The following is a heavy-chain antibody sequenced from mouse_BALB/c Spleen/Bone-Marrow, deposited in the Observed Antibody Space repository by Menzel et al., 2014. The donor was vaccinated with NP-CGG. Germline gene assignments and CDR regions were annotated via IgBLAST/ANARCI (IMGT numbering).Heavy chain of an antibody. V-gene: IGHV1S22*01. CDR3: TRCYYGYDGVSWFAY. J-gene: IGHJ3*01. CDR2: IYPGSGST. D-gene: IGHD2-2*01. CDR1: GYTFTSYW. Sequence: LQQSGSELVRPGASVKLSCEASGYTFTSYWMHWVKQRHGQGLEWIGNIYPGSGSTNYDEKFKSKGTLTVDTSSSTAYMHLSSPTSEDSAVYYCTRCYYGYDGVSWFAYWGQGTLVTVSA.